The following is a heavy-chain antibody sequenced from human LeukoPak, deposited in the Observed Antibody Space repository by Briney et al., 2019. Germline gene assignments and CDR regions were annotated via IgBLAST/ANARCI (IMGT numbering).Heavy chain of an antibody. CDR2: IIPILGIA. J-gene: IGHJ3*02. D-gene: IGHD2-15*01. Sequence: ASVKVSCKASGGTFSSYAISWVRQAPGQGLEWMGSIIPILGIANYAQKFQGRVTITADKSTSTAYMELSSLRSEDTAVYYCAREGRSHDAFDIWGQGTMVTVSS. CDR3: AREGRSHDAFDI. V-gene: IGHV1-69*04. CDR1: GGTFSSYA.